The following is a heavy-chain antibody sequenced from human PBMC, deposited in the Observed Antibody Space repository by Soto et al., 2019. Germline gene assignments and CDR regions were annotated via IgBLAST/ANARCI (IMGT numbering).Heavy chain of an antibody. V-gene: IGHV3-30*02. J-gene: IGHJ4*02. CDR1: GFTFSSYG. CDR2: IWYDGSNK. D-gene: IGHD4-17*01. CDR3: AKNLDGDYLDY. Sequence: PGGSLRLSCAASGFTFSSYGMHWVRQAPGKGLEWVAVIWYDGSNKYYADSVKGRFTISRDNSKNTLYLQMNSLRAEDTAVYYCAKNLDGDYLDYWGQGTLVTVSS.